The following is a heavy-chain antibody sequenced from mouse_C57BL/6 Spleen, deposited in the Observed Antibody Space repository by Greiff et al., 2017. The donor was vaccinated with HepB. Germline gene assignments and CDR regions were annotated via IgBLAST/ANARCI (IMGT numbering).Heavy chain of an antibody. D-gene: IGHD1-1*01. Sequence: DVMLVESGGGLVKPGGSLKLSCAASGFTFSSYAMSWVRQTPEKRLEWVATISDGGSYTYYPDNVKGRFTISRDNAKNNLYLQMSHLKSEDTAMYYCARITTVVATRGYFDVWGTGTTVTVSS. CDR2: ISDGGSYT. CDR1: GFTFSSYA. V-gene: IGHV5-4*03. CDR3: ARITTVVATRGYFDV. J-gene: IGHJ1*03.